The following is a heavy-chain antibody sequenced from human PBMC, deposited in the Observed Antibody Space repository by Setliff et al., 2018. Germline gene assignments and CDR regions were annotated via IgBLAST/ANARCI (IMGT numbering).Heavy chain of an antibody. Sequence: SETLSLTCAAYGGTFSDYHWTWIRQSPERGLEWIGEINHRGSTNYNPSLKSRVTISIDTSKDQFSLKLISMTAADTAVYYCARGRNIAARLLDSWGQGTLVTVSS. V-gene: IGHV4-34*01. CDR1: GGTFSDYH. CDR2: INHRGST. D-gene: IGHD6-6*01. J-gene: IGHJ4*02. CDR3: ARGRNIAARLLDS.